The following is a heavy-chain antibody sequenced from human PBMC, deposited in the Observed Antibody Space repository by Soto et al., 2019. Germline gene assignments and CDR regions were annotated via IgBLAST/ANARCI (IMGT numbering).Heavy chain of an antibody. D-gene: IGHD1-26*01. CDR2: ISAYNGNT. Sequence: QVQLVQSGAEVKKPGASVKVSCKASGYTFTSYGISWVRQAPGQGLEWMGWISAYNGNTNYAQKLQGRVTMTTDTSASAAGLEGGSLRSDEPGGYYCASDRESGHRLFYYRDYGGQGPLVTVSS. V-gene: IGHV1-18*01. J-gene: IGHJ4*02. CDR3: ASDRESGHRLFYYRDY. CDR1: GYTFTSYG.